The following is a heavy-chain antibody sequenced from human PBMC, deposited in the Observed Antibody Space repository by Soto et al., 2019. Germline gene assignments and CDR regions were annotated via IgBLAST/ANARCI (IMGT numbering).Heavy chain of an antibody. Sequence: GGSLRLSCAASGFTFISYAMSWVRQAPGKGLEWVAAISGSGGSTYYADSVKGRFTISRDNSKNTLYLQMNSLRAEDTAVYYCAKVGLLWFGELLIPTGSGMDVWGQGTTVTVSS. CDR1: GFTFISYA. D-gene: IGHD3-10*01. J-gene: IGHJ6*02. V-gene: IGHV3-23*01. CDR3: AKVGLLWFGELLIPTGSGMDV. CDR2: ISGSGGST.